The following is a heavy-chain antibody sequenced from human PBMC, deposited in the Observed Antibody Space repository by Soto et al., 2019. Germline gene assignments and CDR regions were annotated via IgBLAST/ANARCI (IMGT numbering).Heavy chain of an antibody. D-gene: IGHD2-8*01. Sequence: QGQLVQSGPEVKKPGASVKVSCKTSGYTFSRYGISWVRQAPGQGLEWMGWISGYNGDTNYAQKVQGRVTIDTSTYTAYMELRSLTSDDTAIYYCAKNGQPPYYYYGMDVWGQGTTVTVSS. J-gene: IGHJ6*02. CDR2: ISGYNGDT. V-gene: IGHV1-18*01. CDR1: GYTFSRYG. CDR3: AKNGQPPYYYYGMDV.